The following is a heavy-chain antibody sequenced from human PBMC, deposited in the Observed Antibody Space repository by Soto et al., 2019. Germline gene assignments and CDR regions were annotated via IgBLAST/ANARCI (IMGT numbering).Heavy chain of an antibody. Sequence: QVQLQESGPGLVKPSETLSLTCTVSGGSVRSDNYYWSWIRQPPGKGLEWIGYIYNSGSTKYNPSLEIRVTIPGDTSDNQFSLNLISVTTADTAVYYCAALKRMVAGDYWGQGALVTVSS. CDR2: IYNSGST. CDR1: GGSVRSDNYY. V-gene: IGHV4-61*01. D-gene: IGHD2-8*01. CDR3: AALKRMVAGDY. J-gene: IGHJ4*02.